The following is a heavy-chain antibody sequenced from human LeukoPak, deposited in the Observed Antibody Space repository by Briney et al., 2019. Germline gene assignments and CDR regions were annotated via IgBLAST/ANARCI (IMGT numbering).Heavy chain of an antibody. D-gene: IGHD3-9*01. CDR1: GGSISSGDYY. CDR2: IYYSGST. J-gene: IGHJ5*02. V-gene: IGHV4-30-4*01. CDR3: ARGLMYSDILTGYYSGYWFDP. Sequence: SQTLSLTCTVSGGSISSGDYYWSWIRQPPGKGLEWIGYIYYSGSTYYNPSLKSRVTVSVATSKTHFSLKLSSVTVADTAVYYCARGLMYSDILTGYYSGYWFDPWGRGTLVTVSS.